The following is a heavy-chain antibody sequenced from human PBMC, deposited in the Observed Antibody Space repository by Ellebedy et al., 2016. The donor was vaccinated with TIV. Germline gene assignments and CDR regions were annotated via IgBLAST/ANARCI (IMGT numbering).Heavy chain of an antibody. J-gene: IGHJ3*02. D-gene: IGHD1-26*01. Sequence: SETLSLTXTVYGGSFSGYYWSWIRQPPGKGLEWIGSIYYSGSTYYNPSLKSRVTISVDTSKNQFSLKLSSVTAADTAVYYCARPGYLEWERAFDIWGQGTMVTVSS. V-gene: IGHV4-39*01. CDR1: GGSFSGYY. CDR2: IYYSGST. CDR3: ARPGYLEWERAFDI.